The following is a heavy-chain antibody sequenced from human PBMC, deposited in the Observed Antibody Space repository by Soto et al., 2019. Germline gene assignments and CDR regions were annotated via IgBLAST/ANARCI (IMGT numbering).Heavy chain of an antibody. D-gene: IGHD2-15*01. Sequence: GASVKVFCKASGYTFTSYYMHWVRQAPGQGLEWMGIINPSGGSTSYAQKFQGRVTMTRDTSTSTVYTELSSLRSEDTAVYYCARDGTDIVVVVAATVGFRIGMDVWGQGTTVTVSS. V-gene: IGHV1-46*01. CDR2: INPSGGST. CDR3: ARDGTDIVVVVAATVGFRIGMDV. CDR1: GYTFTSYY. J-gene: IGHJ6*02.